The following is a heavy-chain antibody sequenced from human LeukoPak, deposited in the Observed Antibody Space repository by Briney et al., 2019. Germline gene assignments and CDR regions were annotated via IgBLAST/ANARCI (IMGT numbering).Heavy chain of an antibody. Sequence: SQTLSLTCAVSGGSISSGGYSWSWIRRPPGKGLEWIGYIYHSGSTYYNPSLKSRVTISVDRSKNQFTLKLSSVTAADTAVYYCARLSGGRWFDPWGQGTLVTVSS. CDR2: IYHSGST. V-gene: IGHV4-30-2*01. J-gene: IGHJ5*02. CDR3: ARLSGGRWFDP. D-gene: IGHD3-10*01. CDR1: GGSISSGGYS.